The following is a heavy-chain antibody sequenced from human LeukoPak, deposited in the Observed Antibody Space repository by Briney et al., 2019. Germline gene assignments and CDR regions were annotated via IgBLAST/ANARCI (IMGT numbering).Heavy chain of an antibody. V-gene: IGHV4-34*01. J-gene: IGHJ4*02. CDR2: INHSGST. D-gene: IGHD3-9*01. Sequence: PSETLSLTCAVYGGSFSGYYWSWIRQPPGKGLEWIGEINHSGSTNYNPSLKSRVTISVDTSKNQFSLKLSSVTAADTPVYYCARVQRYFDWLLSHYFDYWGQGTLVTVSS. CDR3: ARVQRYFDWLLSHYFDY. CDR1: GGSFSGYY.